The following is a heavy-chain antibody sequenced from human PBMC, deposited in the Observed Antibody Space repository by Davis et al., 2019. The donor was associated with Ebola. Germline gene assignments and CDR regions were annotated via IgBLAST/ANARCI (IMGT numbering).Heavy chain of an antibody. J-gene: IGHJ4*02. Sequence: GESLKISCAASGFTFSSYGMHWVRQAPGKGLEWVAVISYDGSNKYYADSVKGRFTISRDNSKNTLYLQMNSLRAEDTAVYYCARDEAGADYWGQGTLVTVSS. CDR2: ISYDGSNK. V-gene: IGHV3-30*03. CDR1: GFTFSSYG. CDR3: ARDEAGADY.